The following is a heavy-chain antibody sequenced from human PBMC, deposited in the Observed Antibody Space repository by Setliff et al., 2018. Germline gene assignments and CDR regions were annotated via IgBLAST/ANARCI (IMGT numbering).Heavy chain of an antibody. CDR3: AKGGPYYYYYMDV. J-gene: IGHJ6*03. CDR2: INNYNFNT. Sequence: ASVKVSCKASGYTFTDFGITWVRQAPGQGLEWMGWINNYNFNTNYPQKFLGRVTMTTDTSTSTAYMELNSLRPEDTAMYYCAKGGPYYYYYMDVWGKGTMVTVSS. V-gene: IGHV1-18*01. CDR1: GYTFTDFG.